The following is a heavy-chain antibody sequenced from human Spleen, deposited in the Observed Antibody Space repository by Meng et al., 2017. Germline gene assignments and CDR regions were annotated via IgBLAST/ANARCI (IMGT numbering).Heavy chain of an antibody. CDR2: MNPNRGNT. J-gene: IGHJ4*02. CDR3: ARAIFALANSDY. D-gene: IGHD3-3*01. Sequence: QVQLVQSGAGVKKPGASVKVSCKASGYTFTGYDINWVRQATGQGLEWMGWMNPNRGNTGYAQKFQGRVTMTMNTSISTAYMELSSLRSEDTAVYYCARAIFALANSDYWGQGTLVTVSS. V-gene: IGHV1-8*01. CDR1: GYTFTGYD.